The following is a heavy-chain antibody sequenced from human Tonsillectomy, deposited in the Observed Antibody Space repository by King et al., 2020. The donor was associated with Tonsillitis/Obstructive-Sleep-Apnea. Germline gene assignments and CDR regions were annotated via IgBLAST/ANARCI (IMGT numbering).Heavy chain of an antibody. V-gene: IGHV4-34*01. J-gene: IGHJ3*02. D-gene: IGHD3-3*01. CDR2: INHSGST. CDR3: ARGIGYYDFWSGYRTRVRDAFDI. CDR1: GGSFSGYY. Sequence: VQLQQWGAGLLKPSETLSLTCAVYGGSFSGYYWSWIRQPPGKGLEWIVEINHSGSTNYNPSLKSGFTLSVDSSKNQSSLKLSSVTAADTAVYYCARGIGYYDFWSGYRTRVRDAFDIWGQGTMVTVSS.